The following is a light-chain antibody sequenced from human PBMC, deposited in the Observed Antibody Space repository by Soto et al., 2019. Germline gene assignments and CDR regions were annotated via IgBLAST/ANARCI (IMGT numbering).Light chain of an antibody. J-gene: IGKJ5*01. CDR1: QRIANF. CDR3: QQYYGLPPLT. V-gene: IGKV1-33*01. Sequence: EIRLTQSPSSLSASEADRVTITCQASQRIANFLNWYQQKPGRAPKLLISAASHLQSGVPSRFSGSGSGTDFSFIITSLQREDLATYYCQQYYGLPPLTFGQGTRLEIK. CDR2: AAS.